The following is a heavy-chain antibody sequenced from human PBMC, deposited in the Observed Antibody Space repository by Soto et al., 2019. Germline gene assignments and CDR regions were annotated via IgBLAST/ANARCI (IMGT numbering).Heavy chain of an antibody. V-gene: IGHV4-34*01. J-gene: IGHJ4*02. CDR1: GGSFSGYY. CDR2: INHSGST. D-gene: IGHD3-22*01. CDR3: ARGPGYYDSSGYYGY. Sequence: SETLSLTCAVYGGSFSGYYWSWIRQPPGKGLEWIGEINHSGSTNYNPSLKSRFTISVDTSKNQFSLKLSSVTAADTAVYYCARGPGYYDSSGYYGYWGQGTLVTVSS.